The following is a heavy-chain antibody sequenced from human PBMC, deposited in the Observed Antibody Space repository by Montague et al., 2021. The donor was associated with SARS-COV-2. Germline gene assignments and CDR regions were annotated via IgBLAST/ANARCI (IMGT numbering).Heavy chain of an antibody. CDR1: GDSISSYY. J-gene: IGHJ5*02. CDR3: ARGGGYCSGGSCYYWFDP. Sequence: SETLSLTCTVSGDSISSYYWNWIRQPPGKGLEWIGYIYNSGTTNYNPSVKSRVTISVDTPKNQFSLKLNSVTAADTAVYYCARGGGYCSGGSCYYWFDPWGQGTPVTVSS. V-gene: IGHV4-59*01. D-gene: IGHD2-15*01. CDR2: IYNSGTT.